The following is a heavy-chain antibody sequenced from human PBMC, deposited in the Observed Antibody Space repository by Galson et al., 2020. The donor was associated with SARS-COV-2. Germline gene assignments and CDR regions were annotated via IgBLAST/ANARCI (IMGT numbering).Heavy chain of an antibody. Sequence: HGESLKISCKGSGYSFTSYWINWVRQMPGKGLEWMGRIDPSDSYTNYSPSFQGHVTISADKSISTAYLQWSSLKASDTAMYYCARHLEELLSWFDPWGQGTLVTVSS. CDR2: IDPSDSYT. CDR1: GYSFTSYW. J-gene: IGHJ5*02. D-gene: IGHD1-26*01. CDR3: ARHLEELLSWFDP. V-gene: IGHV5-10-1*01.